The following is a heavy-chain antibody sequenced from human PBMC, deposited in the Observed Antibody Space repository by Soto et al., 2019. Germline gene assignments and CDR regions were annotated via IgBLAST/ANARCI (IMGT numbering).Heavy chain of an antibody. Sequence: SETLSLTCTVSGGSISSGGYYWSWIRQHPGKGLEWIGYIYYSGSTYYNPSLKSRVTISVDTSKNQFSLKLSSVTAADTAVYYCARDPLGYCSGGSCYSGDYYYYGMDVWGQGTTVTVSS. J-gene: IGHJ6*02. V-gene: IGHV4-31*03. D-gene: IGHD2-15*01. CDR1: GGSISSGGYY. CDR3: ARDPLGYCSGGSCYSGDYYYYGMDV. CDR2: IYYSGST.